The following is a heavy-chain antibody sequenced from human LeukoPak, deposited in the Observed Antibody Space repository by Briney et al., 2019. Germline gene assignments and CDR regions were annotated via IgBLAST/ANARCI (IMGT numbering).Heavy chain of an antibody. CDR2: ISSSSSYI. D-gene: IGHD2-8*02. V-gene: IGHV3-21*01. CDR1: GFTFSSYS. CDR3: ARDTDDQGFDY. J-gene: IGHJ4*02. Sequence: PGGSLRLSCAASGFTFSSYSMNWVRQAPGKGLEWVSSISSSSSYIYYADSVKGRFTISRDNAKNSLYLQVNSLRAEDTAVYYCARDTDDQGFDYWGQGTLVTVSS.